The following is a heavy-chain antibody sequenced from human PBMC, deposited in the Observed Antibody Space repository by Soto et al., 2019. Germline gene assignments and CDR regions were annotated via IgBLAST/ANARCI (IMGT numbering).Heavy chain of an antibody. CDR3: VKDVNWNGNFDF. CDR2: LSGSGATT. D-gene: IGHD1-1*01. J-gene: IGHJ4*02. Sequence: GGSLRLSCAASGFAFASFAMSWVRQTPGKGLEWVSGLSGSGATTYYADSVKGRFTISRDNSKNTMYLQMNSLRDEDTAIFYCVKDVNWNGNFDFWGQGTLVTVSS. CDR1: GFAFASFA. V-gene: IGHV3-23*01.